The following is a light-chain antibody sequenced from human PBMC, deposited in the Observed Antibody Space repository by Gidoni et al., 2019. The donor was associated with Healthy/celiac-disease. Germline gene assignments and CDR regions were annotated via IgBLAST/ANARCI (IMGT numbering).Light chain of an antibody. V-gene: IGKV3-11*01. CDR1: QSVSSY. CDR3: QQRSNWHPYT. Sequence: EIVLTQSPATLSLSPGERATLSCRASQSVSSYLAWYQQKPGQAPRLLIYDASNRATGIPARFSGSGSGTDFTLTISSLEPEDCAVYYCQQRSNWHPYTFGQGTKLEIK. CDR2: DAS. J-gene: IGKJ2*01.